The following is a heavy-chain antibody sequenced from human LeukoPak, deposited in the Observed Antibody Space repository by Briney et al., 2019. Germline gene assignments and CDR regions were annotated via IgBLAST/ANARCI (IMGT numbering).Heavy chain of an antibody. CDR2: ISSSSSYT. V-gene: IGHV3-11*06. D-gene: IGHD5-12*01. J-gene: IGHJ4*02. CDR3: ARDKVGSGYDNFDY. CDR1: GFTFSDYY. Sequence: PGGSLRLSCAASGFTFSDYYMSWIRQAPGKGLEWVSYISSSSSYTNYADSVKGRFTISRDNAKNSLYLQMNSLRAEDTAVYSCARDKVGSGYDNFDYWGQGTLVTVSS.